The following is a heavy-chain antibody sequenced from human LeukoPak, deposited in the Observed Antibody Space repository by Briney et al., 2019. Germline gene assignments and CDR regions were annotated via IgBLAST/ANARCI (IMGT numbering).Heavy chain of an antibody. V-gene: IGHV1-18*01. Sequence: ASVKVSCKASGYTFTSYGISWVRQAPGQGLEWMGWISAYNGNTNYAQKLQGRVTMTTDTSTSTAYMELRSLRSDDTAVYYCARDRVVVVAATGDNWFDPWGQGTLVTVSS. J-gene: IGHJ5*02. D-gene: IGHD2-15*01. CDR2: ISAYNGNT. CDR1: GYTFTSYG. CDR3: ARDRVVVVAATGDNWFDP.